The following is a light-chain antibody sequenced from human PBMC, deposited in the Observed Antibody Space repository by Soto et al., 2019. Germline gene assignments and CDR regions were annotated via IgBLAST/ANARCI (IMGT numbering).Light chain of an antibody. Sequence: QSALTQPASVSGSPGQSITISCTGTSNDVGGYDYVSWYQQHPGKAPKLMIFEVTTRPSGVSTRFSGSKSGNTASLTISGLQAEDEADYYCTSFSSSYNTFVSFGGGTKLPS. CDR2: EVT. CDR3: TSFSSSYNTFVS. J-gene: IGLJ2*01. V-gene: IGLV2-14*01. CDR1: SNDVGGYDY.